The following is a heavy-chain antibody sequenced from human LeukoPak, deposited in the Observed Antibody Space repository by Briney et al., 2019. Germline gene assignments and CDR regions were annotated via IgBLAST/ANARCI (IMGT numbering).Heavy chain of an antibody. CDR3: ATYAPDYYYYYYMDV. D-gene: IGHD2-2*01. Sequence: GGSLRLSCAASGFTFSDYYMSWIRQAPGKGLEWVSSISSTSTYISYADSVKGRFTISRDNAKNSLYLQMNSLRAEDSAVYYCATYAPDYYYYYYMDVWGKGTTVTVSS. CDR2: ISSTSTYI. CDR1: GFTFSDYY. J-gene: IGHJ6*03. V-gene: IGHV3-11*06.